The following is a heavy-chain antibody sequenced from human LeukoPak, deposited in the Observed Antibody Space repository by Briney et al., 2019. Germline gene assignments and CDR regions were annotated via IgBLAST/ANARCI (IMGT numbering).Heavy chain of an antibody. CDR3: ARYTGGGVY. CDR2: ISSDGSNT. CDR1: GFTFSSGY. V-gene: IGHV3-74*01. J-gene: IGHJ4*02. D-gene: IGHD2-2*02. Sequence: GGSLRLSCAVSGFTFSSGYMHWVRQPPGKGPVWVSRISSDGSNTIYADSVKGRFTFSRDDARNTLYLQMNSLRDADTAVYYCARYTGGGVYWGQGTLVTVSS.